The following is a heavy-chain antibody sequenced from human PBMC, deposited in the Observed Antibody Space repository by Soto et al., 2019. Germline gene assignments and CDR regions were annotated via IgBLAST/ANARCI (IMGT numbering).Heavy chain of an antibody. J-gene: IGHJ4*02. Sequence: SETLSLTCAVYGGSFSGYYWSWIRQPPGKGLEWIGEINHSGSTNYNPSLKSRVTISVDTSKNQFSLKLSSVTAADTAVYYCARGTDPAAGDYWGQGTLVTVSS. CDR2: INHSGST. CDR3: ARGTDPAAGDY. V-gene: IGHV4-34*01. D-gene: IGHD6-13*01. CDR1: GGSFSGYY.